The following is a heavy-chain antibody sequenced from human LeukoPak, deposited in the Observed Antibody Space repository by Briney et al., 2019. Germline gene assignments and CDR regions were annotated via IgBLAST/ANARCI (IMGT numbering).Heavy chain of an antibody. Sequence: PSETLSLTCAVYGGSFSGYYWSWIRQPPGKGLEWIGEINHSGSTNYNPSLKSRVTISVDTSKNQFSLKLSSVTAADTAVYYCARGFLLTTVTTRYFDIWGQGTMVTASS. CDR1: GGSFSGYY. CDR2: INHSGST. J-gene: IGHJ3*02. CDR3: ARGFLLTTVTTRYFDI. V-gene: IGHV4-34*01. D-gene: IGHD4-17*01.